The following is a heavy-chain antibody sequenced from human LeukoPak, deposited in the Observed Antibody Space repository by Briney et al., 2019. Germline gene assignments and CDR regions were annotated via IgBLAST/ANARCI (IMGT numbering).Heavy chain of an antibody. CDR3: ATGGVWDLLNY. Sequence: ASVSVSFTVSGDTLTELSLHWVRQAPGKGVEGMGGFDPGNGKIIYAQKFQGRVTTTEDRSTDTAYMDLISLRSDDTAVYYCATGGVWDLLNYWGQGTLVTVSS. CDR1: GDTLTELS. CDR2: FDPGNGKI. V-gene: IGHV1-24*01. D-gene: IGHD1-26*01. J-gene: IGHJ4*02.